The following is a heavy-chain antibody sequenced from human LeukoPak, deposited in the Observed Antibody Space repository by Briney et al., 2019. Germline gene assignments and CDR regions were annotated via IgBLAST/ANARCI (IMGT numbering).Heavy chain of an antibody. D-gene: IGHD4-23*01. J-gene: IGHJ4*02. CDR3: AREERVGRWDY. Sequence: SVKVSCKASGGTFSSYTISWVRQALGQGLEWMGRIIPILGIANYAQKFQGRVTITADKSTSTAYMELSSLRSEDTAVYYCAREERVGRWDYWGQGTLVTVSS. V-gene: IGHV1-69*04. CDR1: GGTFSSYT. CDR2: IIPILGIA.